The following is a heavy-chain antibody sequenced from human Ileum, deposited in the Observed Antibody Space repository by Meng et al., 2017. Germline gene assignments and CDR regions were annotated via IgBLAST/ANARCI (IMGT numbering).Heavy chain of an antibody. J-gene: IGHJ4*02. CDR3: ATSNDRDVYYLGY. CDR2: IFQSGRT. CDR1: GTW. Sequence: VQLPDAGPRLVKLSGTLPLTCAVSGTWWSWVRQPPGKGLEWIGEIFQSGRTNYNPSLKSRVTISIDKSKSQISLQLSAVTAADTAVYSCATSNDRDVYYLGYWGQGTLVTVSS. D-gene: IGHD3-22*01. V-gene: IGHV4-4*02.